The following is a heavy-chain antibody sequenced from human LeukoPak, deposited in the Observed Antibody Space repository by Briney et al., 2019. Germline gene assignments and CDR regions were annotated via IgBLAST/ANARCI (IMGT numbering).Heavy chain of an antibody. J-gene: IGHJ4*02. Sequence: SETLSLTCTVSGGSISTSSYYWGWVRQPPGKGLEWIGNIFYSGSTYYNPSLKSRVTISVDTSKNQFSLKLSSVTAADTAVYYCARAADYYDSSGYYSGTDFDYWGQGTLVTVSS. CDR3: ARAADYYDSSGYYSGTDFDY. CDR2: IFYSGST. V-gene: IGHV4-39*07. CDR1: GGSISTSSYY. D-gene: IGHD3-22*01.